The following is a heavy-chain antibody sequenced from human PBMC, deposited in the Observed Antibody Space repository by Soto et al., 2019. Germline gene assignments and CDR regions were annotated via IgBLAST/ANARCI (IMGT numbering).Heavy chain of an antibody. CDR1: GFTFDDYA. D-gene: IGHD1-26*01. J-gene: IGHJ6*02. V-gene: IGHV3-9*01. CDR3: VKGRGSYFVYFGLDV. CDR2: IDWNGGST. Sequence: EVQLVESGGGLVQPGRSLRLSCVASGFTFDDYAMHWVRQTPGKGLEWVSSIDWNGGSTAYADSVKGRFTISRDNARNSLDLQMNSLRPEDTALYYCVKGRGSYFVYFGLDVWGQGTTVTVSS.